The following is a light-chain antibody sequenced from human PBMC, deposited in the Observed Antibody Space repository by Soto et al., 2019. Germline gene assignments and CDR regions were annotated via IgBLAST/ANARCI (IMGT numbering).Light chain of an antibody. CDR1: SSNIGAGYD. V-gene: IGLV1-40*01. CDR2: GNS. CDR3: QSYDSSLCVV. J-gene: IGLJ2*01. Sequence: QSVLTQPPSVSGAPGQSVTISCTGSSSNIGAGYDVHWYQQLPGTAPKLLIYGNSNRPSGVPDRFSGSKSGTSASLAITGLQAEDEADYYCQSYDSSLCVVFGGGTKVTVL.